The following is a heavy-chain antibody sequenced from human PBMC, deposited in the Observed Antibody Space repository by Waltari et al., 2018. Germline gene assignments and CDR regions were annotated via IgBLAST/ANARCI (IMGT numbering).Heavy chain of an antibody. D-gene: IGHD6-13*01. CDR1: GGSFSGYY. Sequence: QVQLQQWGAGLLKPSETLSLTCAVYGGSFSGYYWSWLRQPHGKGLEWIGEINHSGSTTSTPSLKSRVTISVDTAKNQFSLKLSSLPAADTAVYYCARGGYSSSWYGTSKIYYYYGMDVWGQGTTVTVSS. V-gene: IGHV4-34*01. CDR2: INHSGST. CDR3: ARGGYSSSWYGTSKIYYYYGMDV. J-gene: IGHJ6*02.